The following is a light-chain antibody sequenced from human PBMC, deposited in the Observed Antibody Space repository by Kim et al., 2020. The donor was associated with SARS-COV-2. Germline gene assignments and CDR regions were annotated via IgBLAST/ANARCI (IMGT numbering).Light chain of an antibody. CDR1: TGAVTSGHY. Sequence: PGGTVTPTCGSSTGAVTSGHYPYWVQQKPGQAPRTVIYDTSNKHSWTPARFSGSLLGGKAALTLSGAQPEDEAEYYCLLSYGDVRVFGGGTQLTVL. CDR2: DTS. J-gene: IGLJ3*02. V-gene: IGLV7-46*01. CDR3: LLSYGDVRV.